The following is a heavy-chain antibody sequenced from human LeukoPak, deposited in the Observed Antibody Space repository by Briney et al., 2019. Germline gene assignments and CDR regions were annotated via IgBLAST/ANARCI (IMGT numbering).Heavy chain of an antibody. V-gene: IGHV4-59*01. Sequence: SETLSLICNVSGASINAYYWTWVRQSPEKGLEWIASMSYSGRTDSNPSLKSRVSMSVGPSKSQFSLRLTSVTAADTAIYYCAQQVVGTSNSFDVWGQGTFVAVSS. CDR1: GASINAYY. CDR3: AQQVVGTSNSFDV. D-gene: IGHD6-13*01. J-gene: IGHJ3*01. CDR2: MSYSGRT.